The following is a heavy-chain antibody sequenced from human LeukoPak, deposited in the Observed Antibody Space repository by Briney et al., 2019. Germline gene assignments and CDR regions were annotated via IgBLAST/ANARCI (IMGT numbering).Heavy chain of an antibody. CDR1: GFTFSSYG. Sequence: PGGSLRLSCAAPGFTFSSYGMHWVRQAPGKGLEWVAVISYDGSNKYYADSVKGRFTISRDNSKNTLYLQMNSLRAEDTAVYYCAKGMVSGSYYTFYYMDVWGKGTTVTVSS. V-gene: IGHV3-30*19. CDR3: AKGMVSGSYYTFYYMDV. J-gene: IGHJ6*03. CDR2: ISYDGSNK. D-gene: IGHD3-10*01.